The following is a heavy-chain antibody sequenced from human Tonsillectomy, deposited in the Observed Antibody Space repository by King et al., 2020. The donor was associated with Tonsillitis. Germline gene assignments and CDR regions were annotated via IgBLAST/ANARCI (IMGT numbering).Heavy chain of an antibody. Sequence: QLVQSGGGVVQPGRSLRLSCAASGFTFSSYAVHWVRQAPGKGLEWVAVISYDGSNKYYADSVRGRLTISRDNSKNTLYLQMNSLRAEDTAVYYCARDIDDYGDYVGYFDYWGQGTLVTVSS. CDR2: ISYDGSNK. CDR1: GFTFSSYA. CDR3: ARDIDDYGDYVGYFDY. J-gene: IGHJ4*02. D-gene: IGHD4-17*01. V-gene: IGHV3-30-3*01.